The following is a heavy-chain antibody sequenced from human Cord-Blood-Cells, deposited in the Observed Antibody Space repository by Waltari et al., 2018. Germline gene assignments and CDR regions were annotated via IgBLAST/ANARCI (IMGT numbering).Heavy chain of an antibody. D-gene: IGHD4-4*01. CDR2: IYSGGST. CDR1: GFTVSSNY. Sequence: EVQLVESGGGLIQPGGSLRLSCAASGFTVSSNYMSWVRQAPGKGLEWVSVIYSGGSTYYADAVKGRFTISRDNSKNTLYLQMNSLRAEDTAVYYCARDRLHYNWFDPWGQGTLVTVSS. CDR3: ARDRLHYNWFDP. J-gene: IGHJ5*02. V-gene: IGHV3-53*01.